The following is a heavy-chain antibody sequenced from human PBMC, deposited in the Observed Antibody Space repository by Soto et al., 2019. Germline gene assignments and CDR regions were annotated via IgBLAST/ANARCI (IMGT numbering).Heavy chain of an antibody. CDR1: GFTFSSFG. D-gene: IGHD2-2*01. V-gene: IGHV3-30*18. J-gene: IGHJ4*02. CDR3: AKDTSPGVSASSSDY. Sequence: QVQLVESGGGVVQPGRSLRLSCAASGFTFSSFGMHWVRQAPGKGLEWVALISYDGSDEYYRDSVKGRFTISRDNSKNTLFLQVNSLRPEDTAVYYCAKDTSPGVSASSSDYWGQGVLVTVSS. CDR2: ISYDGSDE.